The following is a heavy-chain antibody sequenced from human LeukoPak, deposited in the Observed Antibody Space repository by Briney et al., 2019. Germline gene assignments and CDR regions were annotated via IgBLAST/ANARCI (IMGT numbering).Heavy chain of an antibody. CDR2: VYHSGST. CDR3: ARSYFSVGAFDI. CDR1: GYSIRTGYY. D-gene: IGHD2/OR15-2a*01. Sequence: SETLSLTCDVSGYSIRTGYYWGWVRQPPGKGLEWIGSVYHSGSTYYNPSLQSRVNILVDTSKNQFSLSLTSVTAADTAVYYCARSYFSVGAFDIWGQGTMVTVSS. V-gene: IGHV4-38-2*01. J-gene: IGHJ3*02.